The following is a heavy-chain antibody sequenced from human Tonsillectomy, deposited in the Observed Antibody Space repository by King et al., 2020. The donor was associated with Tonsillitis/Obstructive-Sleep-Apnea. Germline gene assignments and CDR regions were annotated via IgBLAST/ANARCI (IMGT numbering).Heavy chain of an antibody. Sequence: VQLVESGGGLVKPGGSLRLSCAASGFTFSSYSMNWVRQAPGKGLEWVSSISSSSSYIYYADSVKGRFTISRDNAKNSLYLQMNSLRAEDTAVYYCARGLLLGNDAFDIWGQGTMVTVSS. CDR1: GFTFSSYS. D-gene: IGHD7-27*01. V-gene: IGHV3-21*01. J-gene: IGHJ3*02. CDR3: ARGLLLGNDAFDI. CDR2: ISSSSSYI.